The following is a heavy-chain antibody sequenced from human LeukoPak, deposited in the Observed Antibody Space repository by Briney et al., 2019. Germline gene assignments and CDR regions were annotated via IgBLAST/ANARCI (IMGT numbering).Heavy chain of an antibody. CDR3: VRGGSLKGVPSVCLSPW. CDR1: RYTFTDCY. J-gene: IGHJ4*02. CDR2: INPKSGGT. V-gene: IGHV1-2*02. D-gene: IGHD2-8*01. Sequence: ASVKVSCMASRYTFTDCYIHERGQPPGQGPEWMGWINPKSGGTNYAQKFQGRVTMTRDKSISTVYIELRSLRSDDTAMFFCVRGGSLKGVPSVCLSPWWGQGTLVTVSS.